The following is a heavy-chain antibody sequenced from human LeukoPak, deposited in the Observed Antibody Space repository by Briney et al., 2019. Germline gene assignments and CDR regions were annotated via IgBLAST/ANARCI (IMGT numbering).Heavy chain of an antibody. Sequence: ASVKVSCKASGYTFTGYYLYWVRQAPGQGLEWMGWINPNSGGTKYAQKFQGRVTMTRDTSITTAYMELSRLRSDDTAVYYCARDLLPGVTAMIPQCYFHYWGQGSLVTVSS. CDR3: ARDLLPGVTAMIPQCYFHY. V-gene: IGHV1-2*02. J-gene: IGHJ4*02. D-gene: IGHD2-21*02. CDR2: INPNSGGT. CDR1: GYTFTGYY.